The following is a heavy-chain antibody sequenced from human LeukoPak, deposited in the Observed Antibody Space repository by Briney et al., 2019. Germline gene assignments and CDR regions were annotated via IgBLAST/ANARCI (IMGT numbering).Heavy chain of an antibody. D-gene: IGHD6-13*01. Sequence: SGGSLRLSCAASGFTFSSSEMNWVRQAPGKGLEWVSYISSSGSTIYYADSVKGRFTISRDNAKNSLYLQMNSLRAEDTAVYYCARDMRKSGSSWYSLFDYWGQGTLVTVSS. CDR1: GFTFSSSE. J-gene: IGHJ4*02. V-gene: IGHV3-48*03. CDR2: ISSSGSTI. CDR3: ARDMRKSGSSWYSLFDY.